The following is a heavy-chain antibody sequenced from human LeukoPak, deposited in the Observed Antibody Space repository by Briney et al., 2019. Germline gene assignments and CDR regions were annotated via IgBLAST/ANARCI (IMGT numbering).Heavy chain of an antibody. Sequence: GGSLRLSCAASGFTFSSYPMTWVRQAPEKGPEWVSFISDSDGITYYADSVKGRFTISRDNSKNTLYLQMNSLRAEDTAVYYCAKNTQYSGYYDCWGQGTLVAVSS. CDR1: GFTFSSYP. CDR3: AKNTQYSGYYDC. CDR2: ISDSDGIT. V-gene: IGHV3-23*01. D-gene: IGHD6-6*01. J-gene: IGHJ4*02.